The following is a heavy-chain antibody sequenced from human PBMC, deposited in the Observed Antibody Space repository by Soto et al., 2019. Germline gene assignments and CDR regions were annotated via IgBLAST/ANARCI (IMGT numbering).Heavy chain of an antibody. Sequence: PSETLSLTCAVYGGSFSGYYWDWIRQPPGMGLAWIGEVNHGGTSNYNPSLKSRAIISVDTSKNQFSLKLTSVTAADTAVYYCARLHGYCISSSCHGHYAMDVWGQGTTVTVSS. V-gene: IGHV4-34*01. CDR3: ARLHGYCISSSCHGHYAMDV. D-gene: IGHD2-2*01. CDR2: VNHGGTS. CDR1: GGSFSGYY. J-gene: IGHJ6*02.